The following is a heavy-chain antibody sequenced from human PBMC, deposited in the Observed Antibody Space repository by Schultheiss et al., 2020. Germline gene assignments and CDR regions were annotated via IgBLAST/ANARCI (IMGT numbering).Heavy chain of an antibody. CDR3: ARGSPLPGIAGAGVY. V-gene: IGHV3-7*01. CDR1: GFTFSSYW. CDR2: IKQDGGTK. J-gene: IGHJ4*02. D-gene: IGHD6-13*01. Sequence: GESLKISCAASGFTFSSYWMSWVRQAPGKGLEWVANIKQDGGTKYYVDSVKGRFTISRDNAKNSLYLEMNSLRPEDTAVYYCARGSPLPGIAGAGVYWGQGTLVTVSS.